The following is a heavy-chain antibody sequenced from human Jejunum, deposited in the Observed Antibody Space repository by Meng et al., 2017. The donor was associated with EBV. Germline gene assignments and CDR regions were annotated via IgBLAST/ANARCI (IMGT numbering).Heavy chain of an antibody. CDR3: ARRYGDYVRYFDS. V-gene: IGHV2-5*02. D-gene: IGHD4-17*01. CDR2: IYWDENK. CDR1: GFSLSTSGVG. Sequence: QHPFTHSVPTRVKPTETLTLTCTVSGFSLSTSGVGVGWIRQPPGKALEWLAHIYWDENKRYSTSLRSRLSIMKDTSKSQVVLTMTNMDPVDTATYYCARRYGDYVRYFDSWGQGILVTVSS. J-gene: IGHJ4*02.